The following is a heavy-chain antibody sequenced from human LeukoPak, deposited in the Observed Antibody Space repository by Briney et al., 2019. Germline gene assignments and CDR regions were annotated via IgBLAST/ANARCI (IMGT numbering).Heavy chain of an antibody. D-gene: IGHD5-24*01. CDR2: ISGSGGST. CDR1: GFTFSSYG. CDR3: AKEGGSGWLQFVDY. Sequence: GGSLRLSSAASGFTFSSYGMSWVRQAPGKGLEWVSAISGSGGSTYYADSVKGRFTISRDNSKNTLYLQMNSLRAEDTAVYYCAKEGGSGWLQFVDYWGQGTLVTVSS. J-gene: IGHJ4*02. V-gene: IGHV3-23*01.